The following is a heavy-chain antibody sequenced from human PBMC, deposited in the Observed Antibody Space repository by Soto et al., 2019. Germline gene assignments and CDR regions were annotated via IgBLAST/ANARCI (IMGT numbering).Heavy chain of an antibody. V-gene: IGHV3-30-3*01. CDR2: ITYDGTNQ. CDR1: GFTFRSYT. CDR3: ARAPSGSYPEFDY. J-gene: IGHJ4*02. D-gene: IGHD1-26*01. Sequence: GGSLRLSCAASGFTFRSYTMHWVRQAPGKGLEWVGVITYDGTNQYYADSVKGRFTISRDNSRNTLYLQMNSLRPDDTAVYYCARAPSGSYPEFDYWGQGTLVTVSS.